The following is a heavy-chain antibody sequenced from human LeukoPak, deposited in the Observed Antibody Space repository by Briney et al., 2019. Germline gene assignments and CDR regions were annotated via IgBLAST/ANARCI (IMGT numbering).Heavy chain of an antibody. Sequence: GGSLRVSCAASGFTVSSNYMSWVRQAPGKGLEWVSVIYSGGSTYYADSVKGRFTISRDNSKNTLYLQMNSLRAEDTAVYYCTNLRGAIDYWGQGTLVTVSS. V-gene: IGHV3-53*01. CDR2: IYSGGST. CDR1: GFTVSSNY. J-gene: IGHJ4*02. D-gene: IGHD3-10*01. CDR3: TNLRGAIDY.